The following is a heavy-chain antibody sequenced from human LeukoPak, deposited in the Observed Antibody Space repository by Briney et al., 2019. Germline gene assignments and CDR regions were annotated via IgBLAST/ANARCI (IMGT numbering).Heavy chain of an antibody. J-gene: IGHJ5*02. CDR1: GGTFSSYA. CDR3: AREDSSGYDGWFDP. D-gene: IGHD3-22*01. CDR2: IIPIFGTA. Sequence: GASVKVPCKASGGTFSSYAISWVRQAPGQGLEWMGGIIPIFGTANYAQKFQGRVTITADESTSTAYMELSSLRSGDTAVYYCAREDSSGYDGWFDPWGQGTLVTVSS. V-gene: IGHV1-69*13.